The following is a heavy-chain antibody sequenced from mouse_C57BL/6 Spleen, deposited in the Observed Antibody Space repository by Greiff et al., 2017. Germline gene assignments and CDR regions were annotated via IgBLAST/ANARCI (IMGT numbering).Heavy chain of an antibody. CDR3: ARNPSYDYYFDY. Sequence: VQLQESGPGLVQPSQSLSITCTVSGFSLTSYGVHWVRQSPGKGLEWLGVIWSGGSTDYNAAFISRLSISKDNSKSQVFFKMNSLQADDTAIYYCARNPSYDYYFDYWGQGTTLTVSS. CDR2: IWSGGST. CDR1: GFSLTSYG. J-gene: IGHJ2*01. D-gene: IGHD2-4*01. V-gene: IGHV2-2*01.